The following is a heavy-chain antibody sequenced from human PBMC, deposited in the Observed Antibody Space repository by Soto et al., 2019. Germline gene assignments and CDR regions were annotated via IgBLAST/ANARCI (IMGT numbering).Heavy chain of an antibody. D-gene: IGHD3-10*01. CDR2: ISSSSSTI. V-gene: IGHV3-48*01. J-gene: IGHJ4*02. CDR3: ARANYYGSPGDFDY. CDR1: GFTFSSYS. Sequence: EVQLVESGGGLVQPGGSLRLSCAASGFTFSSYSMNWVRQAPGKGLEWDTYISSSSSTIYYADSVKGRFTIDRDNAKSSLYLQMNSLRAEDTAVYYCARANYYGSPGDFDYWGQGTLVTVSS.